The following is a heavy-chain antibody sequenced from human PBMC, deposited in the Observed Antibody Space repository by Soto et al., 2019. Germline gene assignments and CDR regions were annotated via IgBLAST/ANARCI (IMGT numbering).Heavy chain of an antibody. V-gene: IGHV3-30-3*01. Sequence: GGSLRLSCAASGFTFSSYAMHWIRQAPGKGLEWVADISYDGSNKYYADSVKGRFTISRDNSKNTLYLQMNSLRAEDTVVYYGASDALGAFDIWGQGTMVTVSS. CDR2: ISYDGSNK. CDR1: GFTFSSYA. J-gene: IGHJ3*02. CDR3: ASDALGAFDI.